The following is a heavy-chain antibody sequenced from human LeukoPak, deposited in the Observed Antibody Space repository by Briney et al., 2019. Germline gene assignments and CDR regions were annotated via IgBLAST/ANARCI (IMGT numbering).Heavy chain of an antibody. J-gene: IGHJ4*02. CDR3: AKFEGATIPGWFNDY. D-gene: IGHD6-19*01. Sequence: PGGSLRLSCAASEFIFSDYAMGWVRQAPGKGLEWVSTIDKTTYPTFYADSVKGRFTISRDNSKNTLYLQMNSLRTEDTDVYFCAKFEGATIPGWFNDYWGQGILVTVSS. V-gene: IGHV3-23*05. CDR2: IDKTTYPT. CDR1: EFIFSDYA.